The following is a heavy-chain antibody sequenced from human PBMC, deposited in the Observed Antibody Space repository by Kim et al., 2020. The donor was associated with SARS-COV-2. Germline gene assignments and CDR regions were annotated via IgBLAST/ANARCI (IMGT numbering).Heavy chain of an antibody. CDR3: ARENYYGSWSFYYYYYYGMEV. D-gene: IGHD3-10*01. Sequence: GGSLRLSCAASGFTFSSYAMHWVRQAPGKGLEWVAVISYDGSNKYYADSVKGRFTISRDNSKNTLYLQMNRLRAEDTAVYYCARENYYGSWSFYYYYYYGMEVWGQGTTVTV. CDR2: ISYDGSNK. J-gene: IGHJ6*01. V-gene: IGHV3-30*04. CDR1: GFTFSSYA.